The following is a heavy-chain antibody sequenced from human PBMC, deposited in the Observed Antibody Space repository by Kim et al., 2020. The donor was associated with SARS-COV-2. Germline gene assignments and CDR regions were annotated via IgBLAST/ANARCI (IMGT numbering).Heavy chain of an antibody. J-gene: IGHJ2*01. CDR2: ISGSGGST. CDR3: AKAITMVRGVITLYWYFDL. Sequence: GGSLRLSCAASGFTFSSYAMSWVRQAPGKGLEWVSAISGSGGSTYYADSVKGRFTISRDNSKNTLYLQMNSLRAEDTAVYYCAKAITMVRGVITLYWYFDLWGRGTLVTVSS. D-gene: IGHD3-10*01. CDR1: GFTFSSYA. V-gene: IGHV3-23*01.